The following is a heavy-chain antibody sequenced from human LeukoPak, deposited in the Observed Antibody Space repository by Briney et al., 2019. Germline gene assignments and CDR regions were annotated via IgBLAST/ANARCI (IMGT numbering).Heavy chain of an antibody. CDR3: ARDLIAAAGKSFYRVPRQNDY. Sequence: PGGSLRLSCAASGFTSSDYYMSWIRQAPGRGLEWVSYISSSGSTIYYADSVKGRFTISRDNAKNSLYLQMNSLRAEDTAVYYCARDLIAAAGKSFYRVPRQNDYWGQGTLVTVSS. J-gene: IGHJ4*02. CDR1: GFTSSDYY. D-gene: IGHD6-13*01. CDR2: ISSSGSTI. V-gene: IGHV3-11*04.